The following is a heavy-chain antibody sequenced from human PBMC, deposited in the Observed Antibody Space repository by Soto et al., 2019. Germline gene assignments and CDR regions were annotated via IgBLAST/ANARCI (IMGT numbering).Heavy chain of an antibody. D-gene: IGHD3-10*01. CDR3: ARDFGLLWFGELVSSYGMDV. V-gene: IGHV4-30-4*01. CDR1: GGSISSGDYY. CDR2: IYYSGST. Sequence: PSETLSLTCTVSGGSISSGDYYWSWIRQPPGKGLEWIGYIYYSGSTYYNPSLKSRVTISVDTSKNQFSLKLSSVTAADTAVYYCARDFGLLWFGELVSSYGMDVWGQGTTVTVSS. J-gene: IGHJ6*02.